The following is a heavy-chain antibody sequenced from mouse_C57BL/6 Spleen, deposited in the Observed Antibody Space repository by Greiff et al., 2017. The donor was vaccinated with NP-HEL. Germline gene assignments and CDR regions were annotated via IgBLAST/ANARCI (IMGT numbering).Heavy chain of an antibody. D-gene: IGHD3-2*02. CDR3: ARDQEGYYVAY. V-gene: IGHV3-6*01. J-gene: IGHJ2*01. Sequence: ESGPGLVKPSQSLSLTCSVTGYSITSGYYWNWIRQFPGNKLEWMGYISYDGSNNYNPSLKNRISITRDTSKNQFFLKLNSVTTEDTATYYCARDQEGYYVAYWGQGTTLTVSS. CDR1: GYSITSGYY. CDR2: ISYDGSN.